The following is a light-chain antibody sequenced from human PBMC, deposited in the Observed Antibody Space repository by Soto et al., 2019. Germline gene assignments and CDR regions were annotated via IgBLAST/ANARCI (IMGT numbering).Light chain of an antibody. J-gene: IGKJ1*01. CDR3: QQHISYPRT. Sequence: DIQMTQSPSTLSASVGDRVTITCRASQSISSALVWYQQKPGKAPNLLIYKASSLESGVPLRFSGSGSGTEFTLTISSLQPEDFAAYYCQQHISYPRTFGQGTKVEIK. CDR2: KAS. CDR1: QSISSA. V-gene: IGKV1-5*03.